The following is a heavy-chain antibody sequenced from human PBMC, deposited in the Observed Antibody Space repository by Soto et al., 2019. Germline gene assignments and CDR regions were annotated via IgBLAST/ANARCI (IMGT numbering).Heavy chain of an antibody. D-gene: IGHD6-19*01. J-gene: IGHJ4*02. CDR1: GGSFSVYY. V-gene: IGHV4-34*01. Sequence: PSETLSLTCAVYGGSFSVYYWSWIRQPPGKGLEWLGEINHSGITDYNPSLKSRITISIDTSKKQFSLKLNSVTAADTAVYYCAIGPRMWLAGGGYWGQGTQVTVSS. CDR2: INHSGIT. CDR3: AIGPRMWLAGGGY.